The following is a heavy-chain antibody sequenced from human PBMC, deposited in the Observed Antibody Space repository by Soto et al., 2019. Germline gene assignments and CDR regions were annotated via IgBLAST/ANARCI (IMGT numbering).Heavy chain of an antibody. CDR3: AKVGPSYYYGMDV. V-gene: IGHV3-23*01. J-gene: IGHJ6*02. Sequence: GSLRLTVAASGVDFSSETKCCVRQAPGKGLEWVSSISGSGRTIYHADSMRGRFAISRDNSKNSLYLQLNNLRVDDTAVYYCAKVGPSYYYGMDVWGQGTTVTV. CDR2: ISGSGRTI. D-gene: IGHD1-26*01. CDR1: GVDFSSET.